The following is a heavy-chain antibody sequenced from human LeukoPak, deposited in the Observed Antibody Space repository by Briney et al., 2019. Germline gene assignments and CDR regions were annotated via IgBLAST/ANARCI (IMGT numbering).Heavy chain of an antibody. Sequence: ASVRVSCKVSGYTLTEVSMHWGRQAPGKGGGRRGGFDPEDGETIYAQKFQGRVTITEDTSTDTAYMELSSLRSEATAVYYCATRAPSSSSWYRSSWFDPWGQGTLVTVSS. J-gene: IGHJ5*02. CDR3: ATRAPSSSSWYRSSWFDP. CDR1: GYTLTEVS. D-gene: IGHD6-13*01. CDR2: FDPEDGET. V-gene: IGHV1-24*01.